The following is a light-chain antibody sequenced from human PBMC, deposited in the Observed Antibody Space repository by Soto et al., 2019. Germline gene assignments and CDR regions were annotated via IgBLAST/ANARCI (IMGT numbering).Light chain of an antibody. V-gene: IGLV2-8*01. Sequence: QSVLTQPPSASGSPGQSVTISCTGTSSDVGAYNYVSWYQQYPGKVPKLMVYEVNKRPSGVPDRFSGSKSGNTASLTVSGLQAEDEADYYCTSYAGGNNVFGTGTKFTVL. CDR2: EVN. CDR1: SSDVGAYNY. CDR3: TSYAGGNNV. J-gene: IGLJ1*01.